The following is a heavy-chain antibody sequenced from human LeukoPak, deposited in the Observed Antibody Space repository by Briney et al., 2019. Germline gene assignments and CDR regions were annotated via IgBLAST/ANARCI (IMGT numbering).Heavy chain of an antibody. CDR3: TTASFHYYYGMDV. J-gene: IGHJ6*02. Sequence: GGSLRLSCAASGFTFSNAWMSWVRQAPGKGLEWVGRIKSKTDGGTTDYAAPVKGRFTISRDDSKNTLYLQMNSRKTEDTAVYYCTTASFHYYYGMDVWGQGTTVTVSS. V-gene: IGHV3-15*01. CDR1: GFTFSNAW. CDR2: IKSKTDGGTT. D-gene: IGHD3-16*02.